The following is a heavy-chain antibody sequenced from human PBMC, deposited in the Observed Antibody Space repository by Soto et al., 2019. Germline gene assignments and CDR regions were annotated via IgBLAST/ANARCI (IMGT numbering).Heavy chain of an antibody. J-gene: IGHJ5*02. V-gene: IGHV1-46*03. CDR2: INPSGGST. CDR3: ASIIVGATTNNWFDP. D-gene: IGHD1-26*01. CDR1: GYTFTSYY. Sequence: ASVKVSCKASGYTFTSYYMHWVRQAPGQGLEWMGIINPSGGSTSYAQKFQGRVTMTRDTSTSTVYMELSSLRSEDTAVYYCASIIVGATTNNWFDPWGQGTLVTVSS.